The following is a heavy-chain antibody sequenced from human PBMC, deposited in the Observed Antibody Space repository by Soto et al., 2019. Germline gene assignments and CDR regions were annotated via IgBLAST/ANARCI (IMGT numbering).Heavy chain of an antibody. V-gene: IGHV4-4*02. Sequence: QVQLQESGPGLVNPSGTLSLTCAVSGGSLSSSNWWSWVRQPPGKALEWLGEIFYSGSTKYNPSLNSRVTISADQSKIHLSLRLSSVTAADTAVYYCVHHGGDPSYHDFWGQGILVTVSS. CDR1: GGSLSSSNW. CDR2: IFYSGST. J-gene: IGHJ4*01. CDR3: VHHGGDPSYHDF. D-gene: IGHD4-17*01.